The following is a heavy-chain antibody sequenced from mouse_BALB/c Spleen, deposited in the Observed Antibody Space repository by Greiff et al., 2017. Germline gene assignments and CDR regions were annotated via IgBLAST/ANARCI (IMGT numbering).Heavy chain of an antibody. Sequence: EVQLQESGGDLVKPGGSLKLSCAASGFTFSSYGMSWVRQTPDKRLEWVATISSGGSYTYYPDSVKGRFTISRDNAKNTLYLQMSSLKSEDTAMYYCARHGGDEAWFAYWGQGTLVTVSA. V-gene: IGHV5-6*01. CDR3: ARHGGDEAWFAY. D-gene: IGHD3-3*01. CDR1: GFTFSSYG. J-gene: IGHJ3*01. CDR2: ISSGGSYT.